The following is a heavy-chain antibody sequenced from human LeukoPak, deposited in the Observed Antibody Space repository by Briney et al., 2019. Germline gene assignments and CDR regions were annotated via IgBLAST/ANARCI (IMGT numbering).Heavy chain of an antibody. CDR2: ISGSGGST. D-gene: IGHD2-15*01. V-gene: IGHV3-23*01. CDR1: GFTFSSYG. Sequence: GGTLRLSCAASGFTFSSYGMSWVRQAPGKGLEWVSAISGSGGSTYYADSVKGRFTISRDNSKNTLYLQMNSLRAEDTAVYYCAKSLGYCSGGSCNDDYWGQGTLVTVSS. CDR3: AKSLGYCSGGSCNDDY. J-gene: IGHJ4*02.